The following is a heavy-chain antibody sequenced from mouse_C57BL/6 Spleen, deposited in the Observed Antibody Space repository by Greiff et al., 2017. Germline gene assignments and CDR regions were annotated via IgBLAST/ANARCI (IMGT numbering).Heavy chain of an antibody. CDR1: GYTFTSYW. CDR3: ARYDSNYGAMDY. CDR2: IAPSDSYT. D-gene: IGHD2-5*01. V-gene: IGHV1-69*01. Sequence: QVQLQQPGAELVMPGASVKLSCKASGYTFTSYWMHWVKQRPGQGLEWIGEIAPSDSYTNYNQKFKGKSTLTVDKSSSTAYMQLSSLTSEDSAVYYCARYDSNYGAMDYWGQGTSVTVSS. J-gene: IGHJ4*01.